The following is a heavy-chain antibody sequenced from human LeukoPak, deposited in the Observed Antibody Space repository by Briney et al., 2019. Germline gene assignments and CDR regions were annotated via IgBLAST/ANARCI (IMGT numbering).Heavy chain of an antibody. Sequence: PGESLKISCKGSGYRFTTYWIGWVRQMPGKGLEWMGTIYPGVSDTKYSPSFQGQVTISGDKSISTAYLQWSSLKASDTAVYYCARRSGGTSDYWGQGTLVTVSS. CDR1: GYRFTTYW. CDR2: IYPGVSDT. CDR3: ARRSGGTSDY. V-gene: IGHV5-51*01. J-gene: IGHJ4*02. D-gene: IGHD3-3*01.